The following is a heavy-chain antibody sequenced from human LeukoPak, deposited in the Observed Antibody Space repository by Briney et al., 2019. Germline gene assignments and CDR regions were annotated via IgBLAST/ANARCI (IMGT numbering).Heavy chain of an antibody. J-gene: IGHJ4*02. CDR1: GFTFSSYA. CDR3: AKRPRWLQFHY. Sequence: GGSLRLSCAASGFTFSSYAMSWVRQAPGKGLEWVSGISGRGDNTSYADSVKGRFTIPRDNSKNTLYLQMNSLRAEDTAVYYCAKRPRWLQFHYWGQGTLVTVSS. V-gene: IGHV3-23*01. CDR2: ISGRGDNT. D-gene: IGHD5-24*01.